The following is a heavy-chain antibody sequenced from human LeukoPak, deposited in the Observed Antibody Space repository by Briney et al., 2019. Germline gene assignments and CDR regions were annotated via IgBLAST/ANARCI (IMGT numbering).Heavy chain of an antibody. Sequence: GGSLRLSCAASGFTFDDYGMSWVRQAPGKGLEWVSGINWNGGSTGYADSVKGRFTISRDNAKNSLYLQMNSLRAEDTAVYYCAGMIFGVVIKDYWGQGTLVTVSS. J-gene: IGHJ4*02. V-gene: IGHV3-20*04. CDR3: AGMIFGVVIKDY. CDR1: GFTFDDYG. CDR2: INWNGGST. D-gene: IGHD3-3*01.